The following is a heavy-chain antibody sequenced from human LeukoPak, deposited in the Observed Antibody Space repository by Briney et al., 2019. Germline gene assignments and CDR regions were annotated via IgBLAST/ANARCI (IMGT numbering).Heavy chain of an antibody. D-gene: IGHD6-13*01. CDR2: IYPGDSDT. V-gene: IGHV5-51*01. J-gene: IGHJ4*02. CDR1: GYSFTSYW. Sequence: GESLKISCKGSGYSFTSYWIGWVRQMPGKGLEWMGIIYPGDSDTRYSPSFQGQVTISADKSISTAYLQWNSLKASDTAMYYCARQSEYSRSWYYSLGGYWGQGTLVTVSS. CDR3: ARQSEYSRSWYYSLGGY.